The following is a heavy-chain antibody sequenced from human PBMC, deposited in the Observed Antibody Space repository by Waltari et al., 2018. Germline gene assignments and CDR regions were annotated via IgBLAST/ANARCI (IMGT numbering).Heavy chain of an antibody. CDR2: ISGSGVST. CDR3: AKDTSYGSGTIDY. V-gene: IGHV3-23*01. CDR1: GFTFSSSA. J-gene: IGHJ4*02. Sequence: EVQLLESGGGLVQPGGSLRLSCAASGFTFSSSAMIWVRQAPGKGLEWVSAISGSGVSTYYADSVKGRFTISRDNSKNTLYLQMNSLRAEDTAVYYCAKDTSYGSGTIDYWGQGTLVTVSS. D-gene: IGHD3-10*01.